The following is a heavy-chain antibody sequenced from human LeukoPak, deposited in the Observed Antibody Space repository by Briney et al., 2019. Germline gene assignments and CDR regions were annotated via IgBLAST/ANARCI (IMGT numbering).Heavy chain of an antibody. CDR2: IYYTGRT. J-gene: IGHJ5*02. CDR3: AQSLGSGNWIGNWFDP. Sequence: SETLSLTCTVSGGSISSSSHSWGWIRQPPGKGLESTGTIYYTGRTYYNPSLESRLTISVDTSKNQFSLKLTSVTAADTAIYYCAQSLGSGNWIGNWFDPWGQGTLVTVSP. D-gene: IGHD1-1*01. CDR1: GGSISSSSHS. V-gene: IGHV4-39*01.